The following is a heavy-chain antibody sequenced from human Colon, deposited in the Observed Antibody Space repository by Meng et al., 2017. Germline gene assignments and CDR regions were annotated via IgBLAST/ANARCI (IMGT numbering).Heavy chain of an antibody. D-gene: IGHD3-22*01. CDR2: ISGSGGST. Sequence: GGSLRLSCAASGSMFSDFVMTWVRQAPGKGLEWVSAISGSGGSTYYADSVKGRFTISRDNSKNTLYLQMNSLRAEDTAVYYCAKQNYYDSSGYKVPDAFDIWGQGTMVTVSS. V-gene: IGHV3-23*01. CDR3: AKQNYYDSSGYKVPDAFDI. J-gene: IGHJ3*02. CDR1: GSMFSDFV.